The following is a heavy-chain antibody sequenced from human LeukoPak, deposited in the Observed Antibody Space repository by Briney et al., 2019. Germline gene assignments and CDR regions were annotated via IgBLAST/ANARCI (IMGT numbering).Heavy chain of an antibody. CDR3: AREPQYYYDSSGYSTT. Sequence: PGGSLRLSCAASGFTFSSNYMSWVRQAPGKGLEWVSVIYSGGSTYYADSVKGRFTISRDNSKNTLYLQMNSLRAEDTAVYYCAREPQYYYDSSGYSTTWGQGTLVTVSS. V-gene: IGHV3-66*02. CDR2: IYSGGST. D-gene: IGHD3-22*01. J-gene: IGHJ4*02. CDR1: GFTFSSNY.